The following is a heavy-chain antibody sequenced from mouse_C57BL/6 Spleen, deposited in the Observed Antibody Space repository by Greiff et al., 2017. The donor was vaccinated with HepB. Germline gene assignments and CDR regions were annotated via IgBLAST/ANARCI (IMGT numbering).Heavy chain of an antibody. V-gene: IGHV5-17*01. CDR3: ARRDGNYFFYAMDY. CDR1: GFTFSDYG. J-gene: IGHJ4*01. Sequence: EVKLVESGGGLVKPGGSLKLSCAASGFTFSDYGMHWVRQAPEKGLEWVAYISSCSSTIYYADTVKGRFTISRDNAKNTLFLQMTSLRSEDTAMYYCARRDGNYFFYAMDYWGQGTSVTVSS. D-gene: IGHD2-1*01. CDR2: ISSCSSTI.